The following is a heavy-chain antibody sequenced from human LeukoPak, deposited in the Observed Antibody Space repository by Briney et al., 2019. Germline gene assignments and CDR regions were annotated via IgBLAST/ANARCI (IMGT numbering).Heavy chain of an antibody. CDR2: MNPNSGNT. CDR1: GYTFTSYD. Sequence: ASVKVSCKASGYTFTSYDINWVRQATGQGLEWMGWMNPNSGNTGYAQKFQGRVTMTRNTSISTAYMELSSLRSEDTAVYYCARVLHTVDNAFDIWGQGTMVTVSS. V-gene: IGHV1-8*01. J-gene: IGHJ3*02. CDR3: ARVLHTVDNAFDI. D-gene: IGHD4-23*01.